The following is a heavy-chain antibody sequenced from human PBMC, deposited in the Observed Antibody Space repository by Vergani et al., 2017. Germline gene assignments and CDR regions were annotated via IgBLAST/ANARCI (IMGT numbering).Heavy chain of an antibody. J-gene: IGHJ4*02. CDR2: ISGSGGST. V-gene: IGHV3-23*01. D-gene: IGHD3-10*01. CDR1: GFTFSSYA. CDR3: AKESITMVRGVQMYYFDY. Sequence: EVQLLESGGGLVQPGGSLRLSCAASGFTFSSYAMSWVRQAPGKGLEWVSAISGSGGSTYYADSVKGRFTISRDNSKNTLYLQMNSLRAEDTAVYYCAKESITMVRGVQMYYFDYWGQGTLVTVSS.